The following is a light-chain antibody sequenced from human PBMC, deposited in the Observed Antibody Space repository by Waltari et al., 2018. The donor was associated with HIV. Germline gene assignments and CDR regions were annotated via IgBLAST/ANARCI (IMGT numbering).Light chain of an antibody. CDR2: SNN. CDR1: SSNIGSNT. Sequence: QSVLTQPPSASGTPGQRVTISCSGSSSNIGSNTVNWYQQRPGTAPKLLMYSNNQRPWGVPDRFSGSKSGAYASLAISGLQSEDEADYYCSVWDDSLNGRVFGTGTKVTVL. V-gene: IGLV1-44*01. J-gene: IGLJ1*01. CDR3: SVWDDSLNGRV.